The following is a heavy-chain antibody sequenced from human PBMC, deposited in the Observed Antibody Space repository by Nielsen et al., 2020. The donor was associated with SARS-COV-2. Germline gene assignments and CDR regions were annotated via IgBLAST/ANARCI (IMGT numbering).Heavy chain of an antibody. J-gene: IGHJ2*01. Sequence: SETLSLTCTVSGGSFSDYYWSWIRQAPGKGLEWIGHIYYSGSSSYNPSPKSRVTISVDTSKKQFSLKLRSVTAADTAMYYCARRDVYWYFDLWGRGSQVTVSS. CDR1: GGSFSDYY. V-gene: IGHV4-59*08. CDR3: ARRDVYWYFDL. CDR2: IYYSGSS.